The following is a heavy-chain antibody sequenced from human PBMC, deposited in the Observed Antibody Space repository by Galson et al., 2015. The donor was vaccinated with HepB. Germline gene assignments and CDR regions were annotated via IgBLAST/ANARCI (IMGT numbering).Heavy chain of an antibody. J-gene: IGHJ5*02. Sequence: SLRLSCAASGFTFSSYAMNWVRQAPGKGLEWVSGLSGSGGSPHYLDSVKGRFIISRDNSKNTLYLEMYSLRVEDTAVYYCAKDAVEERLWFGEANNWLDPWVQGTLVTVSS. CDR1: GFTFSSYA. D-gene: IGHD3-10*01. CDR2: LSGSGGSP. CDR3: AKDAVEERLWFGEANNWLDP. V-gene: IGHV3-23*01.